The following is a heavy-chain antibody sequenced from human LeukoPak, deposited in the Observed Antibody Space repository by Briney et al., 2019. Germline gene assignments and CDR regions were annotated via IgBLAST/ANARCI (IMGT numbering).Heavy chain of an antibody. D-gene: IGHD2-8*01. V-gene: IGHV4-34*01. CDR1: GGTFSDYY. CDR2: INHSGST. Sequence: PSETLSLTCAAYGGTFSDYYWSWIRQPPGKGLEWLGEINHSGSTNYNPSLKSRVTISVDTSKKQFSLKLSSVTAADTAVYYCARASKRDCPNGVCRDRYFQHWGQGTLVTVSS. J-gene: IGHJ1*01. CDR3: ARASKRDCPNGVCRDRYFQH.